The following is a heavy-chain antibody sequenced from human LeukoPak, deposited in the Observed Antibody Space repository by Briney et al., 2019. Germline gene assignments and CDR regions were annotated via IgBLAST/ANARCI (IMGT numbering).Heavy chain of an antibody. J-gene: IGHJ4*02. CDR3: ARLALGYCSGGTCPYYFDH. V-gene: IGHV4-59*01. D-gene: IGHD2-15*01. Sequence: SETLSLTCTVSGGSISNYYWSWIRQPPGKGLEWIAYGDYSGSTRYNPSLESRVTISVDTSKNQFSLKLTSVTAADSAVYYCARLALGYCSGGTCPYYFDHWGQGTLVTVSS. CDR2: GDYSGST. CDR1: GGSISNYY.